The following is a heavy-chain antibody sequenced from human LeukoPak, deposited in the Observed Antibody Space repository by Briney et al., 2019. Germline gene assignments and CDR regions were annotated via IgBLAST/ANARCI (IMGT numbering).Heavy chain of an antibody. V-gene: IGHV4-34*01. CDR1: GGSFSGYY. CDR3: ARADLGLPAFDI. Sequence: KPSETLSLTCAVYGGSFSGYYWSWIRQPPGKGLEWIGEINHSGSTNYNPSLKSRVTMSVDTSKNHFSLKLSSVTAADTAVYYCARADLGLPAFDIWGQGTMVTVSS. CDR2: INHSGST. D-gene: IGHD2/OR15-2a*01. J-gene: IGHJ3*02.